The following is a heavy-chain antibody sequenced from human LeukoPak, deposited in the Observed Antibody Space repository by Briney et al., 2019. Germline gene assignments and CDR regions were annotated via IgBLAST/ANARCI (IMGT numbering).Heavy chain of an antibody. V-gene: IGHV5-51*01. CDR3: ARGASSSWYNNWFDP. Sequence: GESLKISCKGSGYSFTSYWIGWVRQMPGKGLEWMGIIYPGDSDTRYSPSFQGQVTISADKSISTAYLQWCSLKASDTAMYYCARGASSSWYNNWFDPWGQGTLVTVSS. CDR1: GYSFTSYW. CDR2: IYPGDSDT. J-gene: IGHJ5*02. D-gene: IGHD6-13*01.